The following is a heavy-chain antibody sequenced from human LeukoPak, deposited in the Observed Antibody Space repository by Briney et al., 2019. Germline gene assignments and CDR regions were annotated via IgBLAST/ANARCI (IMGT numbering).Heavy chain of an antibody. Sequence: SGGSLRLSCAASGFTFSNYAMRWVRQAPGKGLEWVSGISGSGDSTYYADSVKGRFTISRDNSKNTLYLQMNSLRAEDTAVYFCARRSGAAVAGAFDYWGQGTLVTASS. D-gene: IGHD6-19*01. CDR1: GFTFSNYA. V-gene: IGHV3-23*01. CDR3: ARRSGAAVAGAFDY. J-gene: IGHJ4*02. CDR2: ISGSGDST.